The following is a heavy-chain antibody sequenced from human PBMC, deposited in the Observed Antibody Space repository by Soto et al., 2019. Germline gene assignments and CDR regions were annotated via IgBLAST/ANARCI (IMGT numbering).Heavy chain of an antibody. D-gene: IGHD3-10*01. Sequence: PGGSLRLSCAASGFTLSSDSMNWVRQVPGKGLEWVSSISSSGSSTYYADSVKGRFTMSRDNAKNSLYLQMSSLRAEDTAVYYCARGITMVRGVQRNYYGMDIWGRGTTATVSS. V-gene: IGHV3-21*01. J-gene: IGHJ6*02. CDR2: ISSSGSST. CDR1: GFTLSSDS. CDR3: ARGITMVRGVQRNYYGMDI.